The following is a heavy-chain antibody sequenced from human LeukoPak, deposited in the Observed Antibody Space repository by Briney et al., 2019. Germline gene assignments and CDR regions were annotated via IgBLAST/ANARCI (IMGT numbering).Heavy chain of an antibody. CDR2: IIPILGIA. D-gene: IGHD4-17*01. J-gene: IGHJ4*02. CDR1: GGTFSSYA. CDR3: AREAVYGDYFGAFFDY. V-gene: IGHV1-69*10. Sequence: SVKVSCKASGGTFSSYAISWVRQAPGQGLEWMGRIIPILGIANYAQKFQGRVTITADKSTSTAYMELSSLRSEDTAVYYCAREAVYGDYFGAFFDYWGQGTLVTVSS.